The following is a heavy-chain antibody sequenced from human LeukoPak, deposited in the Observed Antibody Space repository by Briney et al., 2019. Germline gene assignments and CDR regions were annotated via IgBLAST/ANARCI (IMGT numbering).Heavy chain of an antibody. V-gene: IGHV3-23*01. CDR1: GFIFSHHG. D-gene: IGHD5-24*01. CDR3: VKDDGWVQYAN. CDR2: IRADAVTT. Sequence: GGSLRLSCATSGFIFSHHGMNWVRQAPGKGLEWVSGIRADAVTTYYADSVKGRFIISRDNSKNTVYLQMNSLSAEDAAVYYCVKDDGWVQYANWGQGTLVTVSS. J-gene: IGHJ4*02.